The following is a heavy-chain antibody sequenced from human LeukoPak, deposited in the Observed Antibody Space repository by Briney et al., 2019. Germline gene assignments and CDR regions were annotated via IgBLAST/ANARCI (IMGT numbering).Heavy chain of an antibody. CDR2: ISSSSSTI. V-gene: IGHV3-48*04. CDR1: GFTFSSNS. J-gene: IGHJ4*02. Sequence: TGGSLRLSCAASGFTFSSNSMNWVRQAPGKGLEWVSYISSSSSTIYYADSVKGRFTISRDNAKNSLYLQMNSLRAEDTAVYYCVRVGYSSGWGVGTPFDYWGQGTLVTVSS. D-gene: IGHD6-19*01. CDR3: VRVGYSSGWGVGTPFDY.